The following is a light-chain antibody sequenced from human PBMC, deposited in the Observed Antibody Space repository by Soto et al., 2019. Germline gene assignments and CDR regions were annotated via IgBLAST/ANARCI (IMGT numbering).Light chain of an antibody. V-gene: IGLV2-14*01. Sequence: QSALTQPASVSGSPGQSITISCTGTSSDVGGHNYVSWYQQHPGKVPKLIIYEVSDRPSGTSNRFSGSKSGNTASLTISGLHAEDEADYFCSSYTTSSTLVFGGGTKVTVL. CDR1: SSDVGGHNY. J-gene: IGLJ2*01. CDR3: SSYTTSSTLV. CDR2: EVS.